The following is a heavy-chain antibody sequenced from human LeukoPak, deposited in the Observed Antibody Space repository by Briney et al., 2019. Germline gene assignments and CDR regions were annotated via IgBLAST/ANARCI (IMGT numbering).Heavy chain of an antibody. J-gene: IGHJ5*02. CDR3: ARMSYYDSSGDNWFDP. Sequence: ASVKVSCKASGYTFTTYDINWVRQATGQGLEWMGWMNPNSGNTGYAQKFQGRVTMSRNTSISTAYMELSSLRSEDTAVYYCARMSYYDSSGDNWFDPWGQGTLVTVSS. CDR2: MNPNSGNT. D-gene: IGHD3-22*01. V-gene: IGHV1-8*01. CDR1: GYTFTTYD.